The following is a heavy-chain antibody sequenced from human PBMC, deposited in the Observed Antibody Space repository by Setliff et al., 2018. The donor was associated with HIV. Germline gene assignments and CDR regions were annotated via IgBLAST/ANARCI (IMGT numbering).Heavy chain of an antibody. CDR2: ISGGGFGT. V-gene: IGHV3-23*01. CDR1: GFTFSSYA. CDR3: AKGGSSWSRFDY. Sequence: GGSLRLSCAASGFTFSSYAMNWVRQAPGKGLEWVSTISGGGFGTYYADSVKGRFTISRDSSKNTLYLQINSLRGEDTAVYYCAKGGSSWSRFDYWGQGTLVTVSS. J-gene: IGHJ4*02. D-gene: IGHD6-13*01.